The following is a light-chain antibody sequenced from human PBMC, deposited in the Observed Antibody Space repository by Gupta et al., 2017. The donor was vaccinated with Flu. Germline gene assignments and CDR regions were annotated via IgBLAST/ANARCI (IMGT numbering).Light chain of an antibody. J-gene: IGLJ2*01. CDR1: ASNIAADYD. V-gene: IGLV1-40*01. Sequence: QSVLTQPPSLSGTPGQRVTISCAGTASNIAADYDVHWYQQLPGTAPKLLIFVNTRRPSGVPDRFSASQSATSDTPAITGLQAEDEGDDDCQCYADIMNSLIFGGGT. CDR3: QCYADIMNSLI. CDR2: VNT.